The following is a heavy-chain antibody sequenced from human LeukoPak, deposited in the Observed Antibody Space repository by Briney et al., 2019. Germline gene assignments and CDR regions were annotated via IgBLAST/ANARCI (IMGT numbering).Heavy chain of an antibody. V-gene: IGHV1-69*06. J-gene: IGHJ6*03. CDR3: ARGLYSSGLYYYYYMDV. D-gene: IGHD6-19*01. Sequence: ASVKVSCKASGGTFSSYAISWVRQAPGQGLEWMGGIIPIFGTANYAQKFQGRVTITADKSTSTAYMELSSLRSEDTAVYYCARGLYSSGLYYYYYMDVWGKGTTVTVSS. CDR1: GGTFSSYA. CDR2: IIPIFGTA.